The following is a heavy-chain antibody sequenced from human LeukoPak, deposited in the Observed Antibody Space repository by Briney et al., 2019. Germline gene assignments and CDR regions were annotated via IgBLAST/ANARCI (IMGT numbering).Heavy chain of an antibody. D-gene: IGHD1-1*01. CDR1: GGSFSGYY. Sequence: SETLSLTCAVYGGSFSGYYWSWIRQPPGKGLEWIGSIYYSGSTYYNPSLKSRVTISVDTSKNQFSLKLSSVTAADTAVYYCARARYNWIFDYWGQGTLVTVSS. CDR2: IYYSGST. J-gene: IGHJ4*02. V-gene: IGHV4-34*01. CDR3: ARARYNWIFDY.